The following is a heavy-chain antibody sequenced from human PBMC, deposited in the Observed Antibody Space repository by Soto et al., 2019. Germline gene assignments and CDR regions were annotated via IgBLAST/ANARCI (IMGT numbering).Heavy chain of an antibody. V-gene: IGHV1-3*01. Sequence: ASVKVSCKASGYTFTSYAMHWVRQAPGQRLEWMGWINAGNGNTKYSQKFQGRVTITRDTSASTAYMELSSLRSEDTAVYYCARAYLRFPAPVYSDYWGQGTLVTVSS. CDR2: INAGNGNT. D-gene: IGHD1-26*01. CDR3: ARAYLRFPAPVYSDY. J-gene: IGHJ4*02. CDR1: GYTFTSYA.